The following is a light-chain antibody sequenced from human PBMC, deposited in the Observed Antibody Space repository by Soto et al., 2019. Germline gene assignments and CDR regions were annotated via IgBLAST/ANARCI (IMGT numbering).Light chain of an antibody. CDR2: DAS. V-gene: IGKV3-11*01. CDR3: QQRTDWPIT. J-gene: IGKJ5*01. CDR1: QSVSRY. Sequence: EIVLTQSPATLSLSPGERATLSCRASQSVSRYLAWFQQKPGQVPRLLIYDASNRAAGIPARFSGSGSGTDFTLTINTLEPEDFAVYYCQQRTDWPITFGQGTRLEIK.